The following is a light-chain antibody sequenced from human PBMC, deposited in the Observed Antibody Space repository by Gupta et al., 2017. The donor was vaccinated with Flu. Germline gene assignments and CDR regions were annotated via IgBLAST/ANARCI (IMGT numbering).Light chain of an antibody. CDR3: QADDSTQNEYAKTQSAEEVV. CDR2: GHS. J-gene: IGLJ2*01. V-gene: IGLV1-40*01. Sequence: QSVLTQPPSVSGAPGQRVTISCTGSSSNIGAIVDIHWYQQIPGTAPKPLISGHSNRHPGVHDSICGSTSAHSASLAITGVQPDAEANSDGQADDSTQNEYAKTQSAEEVVFGGGTKLTVL. CDR1: SSNIGAIVD.